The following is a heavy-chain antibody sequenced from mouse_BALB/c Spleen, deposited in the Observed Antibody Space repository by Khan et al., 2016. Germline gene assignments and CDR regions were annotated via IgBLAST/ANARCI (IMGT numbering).Heavy chain of an antibody. D-gene: IGHD2-3*01. CDR2: INTYTGEP. J-gene: IGHJ1*01. V-gene: IGHV9-3-1*01. Sequence: QIQLVQSGPELKKPGETVKISCKASGYTFTNYGMNWVKQAPGKGLKWMGWINTYTGEPTYADDFKGRFAFSLETSASTAYLQINNLKNEDAATYFCARWLLSNWYFDVWGAGTTVTVSS. CDR1: GYTFTNYG. CDR3: ARWLLSNWYFDV.